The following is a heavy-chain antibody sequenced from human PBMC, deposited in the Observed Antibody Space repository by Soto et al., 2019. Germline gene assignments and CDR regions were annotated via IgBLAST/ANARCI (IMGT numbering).Heavy chain of an antibody. CDR2: ISYDERNI. CDR3: ARDSWGFDC. CDR1: GFIFKNYA. V-gene: IGHV3-30*04. Sequence: QVELVESGGGVVQPGTSLRLSCAASGFIFKNYAMHWVHQAPGKGLEWVADISYDERNIHYPDSVKGRFTISRDNSKNTLFLQMSNLRPEDTAVYYCARDSWGFDCWGQGTLVTVSS. J-gene: IGHJ4*02. D-gene: IGHD2-15*01.